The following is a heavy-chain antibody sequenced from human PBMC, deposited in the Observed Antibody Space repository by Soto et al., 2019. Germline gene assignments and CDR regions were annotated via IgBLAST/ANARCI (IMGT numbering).Heavy chain of an antibody. V-gene: IGHV4-34*01. CDR2: INPSGGT. J-gene: IGHJ4*02. CDR3: ARVLAARASRDFDY. CDR1: GGSSSTDY. Sequence: SETLSLTCAVYGGSSSTDYWSWIRQPPGKGLEWIGEINPSGGTNYNPSLKSRVTISVATSKNQFSLKLSSVTAADTAVYYCARVLAARASRDFDYWGQGTLVTVSS. D-gene: IGHD6-6*01.